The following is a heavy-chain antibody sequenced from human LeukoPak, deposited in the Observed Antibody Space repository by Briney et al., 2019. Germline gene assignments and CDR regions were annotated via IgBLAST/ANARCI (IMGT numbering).Heavy chain of an antibody. Sequence: GGSLRLSCAASGFTFSTYAMSWVRQAPGKGLQWVSAISGGGGGTYYADSVKGRFTISRDNSKNTLYLQMNRLRAEDTAVYYCAKGGQYYFDYWGQGTLATVSS. J-gene: IGHJ4*02. CDR2: ISGGGGGT. D-gene: IGHD1-26*01. CDR3: AKGGQYYFDY. V-gene: IGHV3-23*01. CDR1: GFTFSTYA.